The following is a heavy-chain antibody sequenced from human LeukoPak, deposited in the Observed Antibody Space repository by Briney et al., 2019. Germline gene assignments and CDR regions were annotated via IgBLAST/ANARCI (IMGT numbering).Heavy chain of an antibody. CDR2: INPSGGST. Sequence: GASVKVSCKASGGTFSSYAISWVRQAPGQGLEWMGIINPSGGSTSYAQKFQGRVTMTRDTSTSTVYMELSSLRSEDTAVYYCAREGDGYNRLFDYWGQGTLVTVSS. J-gene: IGHJ4*02. D-gene: IGHD5-24*01. V-gene: IGHV1-46*01. CDR3: AREGDGYNRLFDY. CDR1: GGTFSSYA.